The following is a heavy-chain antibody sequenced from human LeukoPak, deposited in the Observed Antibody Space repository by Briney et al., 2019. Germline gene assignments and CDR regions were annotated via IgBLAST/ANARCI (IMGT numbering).Heavy chain of an antibody. Sequence: SETLSLTCTVSGGSISSSNYYWGWIRQPPGKGLEWIGSIYYSGSTYYNPSLKSRVTISVDTSKNQFSLKLSSVTAADTAVYYCARDGSSGYYPDYWGQGTLVTVSS. V-gene: IGHV4-39*07. J-gene: IGHJ4*02. CDR2: IYYSGST. CDR1: GGSISSSNYY. CDR3: ARDGSSGYYPDY. D-gene: IGHD3-22*01.